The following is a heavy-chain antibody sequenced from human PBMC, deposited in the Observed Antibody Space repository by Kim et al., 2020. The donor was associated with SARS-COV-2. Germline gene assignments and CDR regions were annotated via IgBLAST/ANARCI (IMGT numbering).Heavy chain of an antibody. D-gene: IGHD3-3*01. V-gene: IGHV3-30*18. CDR2: ISYDGSNK. J-gene: IGHJ4*02. Sequence: GGSLRLSCAASGFTFSSYGMNWVRQAPGKGLEWVAVISYDGSNKYYADSVKGRFTISRDNSKNTLYLQMNSLRAEDTAVYYCAKGGVLRFLEWPLFDYWGQGTLVTVSS. CDR1: GFTFSSYG. CDR3: AKGGVLRFLEWPLFDY.